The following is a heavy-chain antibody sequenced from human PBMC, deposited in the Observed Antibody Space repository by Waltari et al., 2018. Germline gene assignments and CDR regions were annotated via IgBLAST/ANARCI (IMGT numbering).Heavy chain of an antibody. Sequence: QVQLVQSGAEVKKPGASVKVSCKASGYTFTSYGITWVRQATGQGREWMGWDSAYNGNTNDAQKLQGRVSMTTDTSTSTAYMEQRSLRSGDTAVYYCAREGLYCSGGSCYSDYWGQGTLGTVSS. CDR3: AREGLYCSGGSCYSDY. V-gene: IGHV1-18*01. CDR1: GYTFTSYG. J-gene: IGHJ4*02. CDR2: DSAYNGNT. D-gene: IGHD2-15*01.